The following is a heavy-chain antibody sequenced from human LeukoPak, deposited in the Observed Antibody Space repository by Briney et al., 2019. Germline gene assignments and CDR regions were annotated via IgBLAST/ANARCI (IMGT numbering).Heavy chain of an antibody. V-gene: IGHV4-34*01. J-gene: IGHJ4*02. CDR3: ARGLGFSGWYEYFDY. CDR2: INHSGST. CDR1: GGSFSGYY. Sequence: SETLSLTCAVYGGSFSGYYWSWIRPPPGKGLEWIGEINHSGSTNYNPSLKSRVTISVDTSKNQFSLKLSSVTAADTAVYYCARGLGFSGWYEYFDYWGQGTLVTVSS. D-gene: IGHD6-19*01.